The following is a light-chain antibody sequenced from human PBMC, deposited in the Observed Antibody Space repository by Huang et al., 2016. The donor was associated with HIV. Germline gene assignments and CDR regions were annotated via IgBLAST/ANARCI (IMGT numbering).Light chain of an antibody. CDR2: GAS. V-gene: IGKV3-15*01. Sequence: EILMAQSPVTLSVSPGEKVTLPCRASQNVNNTLAWYQQKPGKSPRLVMYGASTRATDIPARFSGSGSGTEYILNISRVQSEDFAVYYCQQYDNWPPWTFGQGTKVEVK. J-gene: IGKJ1*01. CDR1: QNVNNT. CDR3: QQYDNWPPWT.